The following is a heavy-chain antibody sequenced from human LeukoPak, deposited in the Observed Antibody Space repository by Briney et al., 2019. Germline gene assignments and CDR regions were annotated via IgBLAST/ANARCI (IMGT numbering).Heavy chain of an antibody. V-gene: IGHV4-61*08. CDR1: GGSISSGGYS. D-gene: IGHD3-3*01. CDR3: ARGVRFFHYGMDV. Sequence: SQTLSLTCAVSGGSISSGGYSWSWIRQPPGKGLEWIGYIYYSGSTNYNPSLKSRVTISADTSKNQFSLKLSSVTAADTAVYYCARGVRFFHYGMDVWGTGTTVTVSS. J-gene: IGHJ6*04. CDR2: IYYSGST.